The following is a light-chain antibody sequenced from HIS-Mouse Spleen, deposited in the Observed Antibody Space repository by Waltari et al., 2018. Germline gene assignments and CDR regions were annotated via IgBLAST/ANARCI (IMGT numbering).Light chain of an antibody. CDR1: SSDVGSYNL. CDR2: EGS. J-gene: IGLJ3*02. CDR3: CSYAGSSTWV. V-gene: IGLV2-23*01. Sequence: QSALTQPASVSGSPGQSITISCTGTSSDVGSYNLVSWYQQHPGKAPKLMSYEGSKRPSWFSNRFSGSKSGDTASLTISGLQAEDEADYYCCSYAGSSTWVFGGGTKLTVL.